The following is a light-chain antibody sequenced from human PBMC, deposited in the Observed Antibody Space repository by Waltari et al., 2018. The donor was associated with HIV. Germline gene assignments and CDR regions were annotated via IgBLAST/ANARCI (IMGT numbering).Light chain of an antibody. V-gene: IGLV8-61*01. Sequence: QTVVTQEPSFSVSPGGTVTLTSGFRSASVSTSYYPSWYQQTPGQAPRTLIYSTNTRSSGVPDRFSGSILGNKAALTITGAQADDESDYYCVLYMGSGIGVFGGGTKLTVL. CDR2: STN. J-gene: IGLJ3*02. CDR1: SASVSTSYY. CDR3: VLYMGSGIGV.